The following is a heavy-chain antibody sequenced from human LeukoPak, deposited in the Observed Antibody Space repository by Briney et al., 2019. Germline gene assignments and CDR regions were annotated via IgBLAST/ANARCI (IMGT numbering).Heavy chain of an antibody. CDR1: GGTFSSYA. CDR2: IIPILGIA. V-gene: IGHV1-69*04. CDR3: AREKDYYDSSGPDY. J-gene: IGHJ4*02. Sequence: SVKVSCKASGGTFSSYAISWVRQAPGQGLEWMGRIIPILGIANYAQEFQGRVTITADKSTSTAYMELSSLRSEDTAVYYCAREKDYYDSSGPDYWGQGTLVTVSS. D-gene: IGHD3-22*01.